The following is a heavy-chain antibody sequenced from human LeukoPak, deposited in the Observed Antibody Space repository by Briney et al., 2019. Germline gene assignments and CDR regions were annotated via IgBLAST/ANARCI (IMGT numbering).Heavy chain of an antibody. CDR3: ARVGITSGRNHLDY. J-gene: IGHJ4*02. CDR1: GFSRASHGMC. V-gene: IGHV2-70*11. D-gene: IGHD6-19*01. Sequence: SGPTLFHPSPTLTLTFTFSGFSRASHGMCVSWIRQPPGKALGWLARFDWDDDKYYNTSLKTRLSISKDPSKIQVVLTMTNLDPVDTAPYYCARVGITSGRNHLDYWGQGTLVIVSS. CDR2: FDWDDDK.